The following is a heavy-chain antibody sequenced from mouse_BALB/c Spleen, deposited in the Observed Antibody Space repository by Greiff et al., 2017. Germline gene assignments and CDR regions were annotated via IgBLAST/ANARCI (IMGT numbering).Heavy chain of an antibody. CDR2: IRNKANGYTT. CDR1: GFTFTDYY. V-gene: IGHV7-3*02. J-gene: IGHJ4*01. Sequence: EVKLVESGGGLVQPGGSLRLSCATSGFTFTDYYMSWVRQPPGKALEWLGFIRNKANGYTTEYSASVKGRFTISRDNSQSILYLQMNTLRAEDSATYYCARDMGWLLLYAMDYWGQGTSVTVSS. D-gene: IGHD2-3*01. CDR3: ARDMGWLLLYAMDY.